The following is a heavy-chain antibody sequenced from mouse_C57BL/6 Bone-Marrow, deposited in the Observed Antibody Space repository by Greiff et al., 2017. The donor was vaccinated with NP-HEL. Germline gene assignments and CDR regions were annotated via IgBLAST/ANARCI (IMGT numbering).Heavy chain of an antibody. CDR1: GYSFTGYF. D-gene: IGHD3-1*01. CDR3: ARRALYFDY. Sequence: EVQLQQSGPELVKPGDSVKISCKASGYSFTGYFMNWVMQSHGKSLEWIGRINPYNGDTFYNQKLKGKATLTVDKSSSTAHMELRSLTTEDSAVYYFARRALYFDYWGQGTTLTVSS. V-gene: IGHV1-20*01. CDR2: INPYNGDT. J-gene: IGHJ2*01.